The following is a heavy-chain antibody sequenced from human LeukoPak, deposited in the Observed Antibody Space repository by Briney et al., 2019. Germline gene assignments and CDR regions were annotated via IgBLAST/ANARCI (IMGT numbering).Heavy chain of an antibody. Sequence: SETLSLTCTVSGGSISSGDYYWSWIRQPPGKGLEWIGYIYYSGSTNYNPSLKSRVTISVDTSKNQFSLKLSSVTAADTAVYYCARARSRGYSYGYAPGYFDYWAREPWSPSPQ. CDR3: ARARSRGYSYGYAPGYFDY. CDR1: GGSISSGDYY. CDR2: IYYSGST. D-gene: IGHD5-18*01. J-gene: IGHJ4*02. V-gene: IGHV4-61*08.